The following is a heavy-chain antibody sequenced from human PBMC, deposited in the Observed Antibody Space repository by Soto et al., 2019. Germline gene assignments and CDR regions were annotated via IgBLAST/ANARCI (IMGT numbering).Heavy chain of an antibody. V-gene: IGHV1-18*04. CDR1: GYTFTSYG. CDR2: ISAYNGNT. CDR3: ASGWLGDFWSAVNAFDI. J-gene: IGHJ3*02. Sequence: QVQLVQSGAEVKKPGASVKVSCKASGYTFTSYGISWVRQAPGQGLEWMGWISAYNGNTNYAQKLQGRVTMTTDTATSTAYMELRSLGSDDTAVYYCASGWLGDFWSAVNAFDIWGQGTMVTVSS. D-gene: IGHD3-3*01.